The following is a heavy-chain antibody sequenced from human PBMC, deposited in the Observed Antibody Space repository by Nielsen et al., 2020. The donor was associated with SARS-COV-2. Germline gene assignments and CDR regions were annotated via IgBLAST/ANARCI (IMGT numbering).Heavy chain of an antibody. Sequence: GESLKIPCAASGFTFDDYGMSWVRQAPGRGLEWISGINWNGGSTGYADSVKGRFTISRDNAKNSQYLQMNSLRAEDTALYHCARLPGGYDSSGYPDYWGQGTLVTVSS. J-gene: IGHJ4*02. CDR2: INWNGGST. D-gene: IGHD3-22*01. CDR3: ARLPGGYDSSGYPDY. CDR1: GFTFDDYG. V-gene: IGHV3-20*01.